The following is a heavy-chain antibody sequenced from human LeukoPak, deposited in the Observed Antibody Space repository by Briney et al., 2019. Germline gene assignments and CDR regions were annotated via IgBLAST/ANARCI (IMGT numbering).Heavy chain of an antibody. D-gene: IGHD5-12*01. CDR1: GFTFSSYA. Sequence: GGSLRLSCAASGFTFSSYAMSWVRQAPGKGLEWVSAITGSGDDTFHADSVKGRFTISRDNAKNSLFLQMNSLRAEDTAVYYCAREIVDRAFDIWGQGTMVTVSS. CDR3: AREIVDRAFDI. J-gene: IGHJ3*02. V-gene: IGHV3-23*01. CDR2: ITGSGDDT.